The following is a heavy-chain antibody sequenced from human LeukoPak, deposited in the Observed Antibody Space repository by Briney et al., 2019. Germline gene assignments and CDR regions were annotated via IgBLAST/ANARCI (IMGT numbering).Heavy chain of an antibody. CDR1: GGSFSGYY. Sequence: SETLSLTCAVYGGSFSGYYWSWIRQPPGKGLEWIGEINHSGSTNYNPSLKSRVTISVDASMTQFSLKLSSVTAADTAVYYCASERWSRRSYFDYWGQGTLVTVSS. J-gene: IGHJ4*02. D-gene: IGHD5-24*01. CDR2: INHSGST. CDR3: ASERWSRRSYFDY. V-gene: IGHV4-34*01.